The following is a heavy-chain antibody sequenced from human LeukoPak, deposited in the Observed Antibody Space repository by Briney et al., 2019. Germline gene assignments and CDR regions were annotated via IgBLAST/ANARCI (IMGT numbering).Heavy chain of an antibody. D-gene: IGHD5-18*01. CDR1: GFTFSNAW. CDR2: IKSKTDGGTT. V-gene: IGHV3-15*01. J-gene: IGHJ4*02. CDR3: AKDSGYSYGYYFDY. Sequence: GGSLRLSCAASGFTFSNAWMSWVRQAPGKGLEWVGRIKSKTDGGTTDYAAPVKGRFTISRDDSKNTLYLQMNSLRAEDTAVYYCAKDSGYSYGYYFDYWGQGTLVTVSS.